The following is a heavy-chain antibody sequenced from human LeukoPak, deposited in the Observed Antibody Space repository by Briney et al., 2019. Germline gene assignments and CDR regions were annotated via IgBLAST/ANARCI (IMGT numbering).Heavy chain of an antibody. Sequence: PSETLSLTCTVSGGPISSYYWSWIRQPPGKGLEWIGYIYYSGSTNYNPSLKSRVTMSVNTSKNQFSLKLNSVTAADTAVYYCARDSSGTYYDAYFKYWGQGTLVTVSS. V-gene: IGHV4-59*12. CDR3: ARDSSGTYYDAYFKY. D-gene: IGHD1-26*01. J-gene: IGHJ4*02. CDR1: GGPISSYY. CDR2: IYYSGST.